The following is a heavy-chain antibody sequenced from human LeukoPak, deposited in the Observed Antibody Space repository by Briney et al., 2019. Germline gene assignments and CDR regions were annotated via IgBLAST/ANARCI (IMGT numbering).Heavy chain of an antibody. CDR3: ARDRGSSSEFYYYYYGMDV. CDR2: INAKSGGT. J-gene: IGHJ6*02. Sequence: ASVQVSCKASGGTFSSYAISWVRQAPGQGLEWMGWINAKSGGTNYAQKFQGWVTMTRDTSISTAYMELSRLRPDDTAVYYCARDRGSSSEFYYYYYGMDVWGQGTTVAVSS. V-gene: IGHV1-2*04. D-gene: IGHD6-6*01. CDR1: GGTFSSYA.